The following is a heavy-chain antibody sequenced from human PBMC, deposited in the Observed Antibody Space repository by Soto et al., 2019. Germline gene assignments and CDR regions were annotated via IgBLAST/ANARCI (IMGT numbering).Heavy chain of an antibody. Sequence: ASVKVSCKASGFSFTGYYIHWLRQAPGQGLEWMGWINAHSGGTEYAQKFQGRVTMTRDTSISTAYMELSRLRSDDTAVYYCARYDYGAPGGFDYWGQGTLVTVSS. CDR2: INAHSGGT. J-gene: IGHJ4*02. V-gene: IGHV1-2*02. CDR1: GFSFTGYY. CDR3: ARYDYGAPGGFDY. D-gene: IGHD4-17*01.